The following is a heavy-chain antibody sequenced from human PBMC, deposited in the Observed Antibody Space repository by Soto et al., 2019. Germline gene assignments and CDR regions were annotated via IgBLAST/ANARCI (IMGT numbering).Heavy chain of an antibody. CDR2: IYYSGST. J-gene: IGHJ6*03. D-gene: IGHD3-10*02. V-gene: IGHV4-59*01. CDR1: GGSISSYY. Sequence: SETLSLTCTVSGGSISSYYWSWIRQPPGKGLEWIGYIYYSGSTNYNPSLKSRVTISVDTSKNQFSLKLSSVTAADTAVYYCARVGGGLCFGCYYLHHYYIDFRAKRTAVPVSS. CDR3: ARVGGGLCFGCYYLHHYYIDF.